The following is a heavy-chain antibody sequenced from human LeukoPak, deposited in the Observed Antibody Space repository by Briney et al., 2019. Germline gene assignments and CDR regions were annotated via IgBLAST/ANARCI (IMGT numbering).Heavy chain of an antibody. J-gene: IGHJ6*02. V-gene: IGHV4-30-2*05. Sequence: PSQTLSLTCAVSGGSISSGGYSWSWIRQPPGKGLEWIGYIYYSGSTYYNPSLKSRVTISVDTSKNQFSLKLSSVTAADTAVYYCARVATVTTVPYYYYGMDVWGQGTTVTVSS. CDR3: ARVATVTTVPYYYYGMDV. CDR2: IYYSGST. CDR1: GGSISSGGYS. D-gene: IGHD4-11*01.